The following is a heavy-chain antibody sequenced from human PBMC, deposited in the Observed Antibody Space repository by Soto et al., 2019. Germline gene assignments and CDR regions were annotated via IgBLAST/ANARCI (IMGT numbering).Heavy chain of an antibody. CDR3: ARGPPIIYHEGSGYYYYDY. Sequence: SETLSLSRAVSCGSISSGGYSWSWIRQPPGKGLEWIGYIYHSGSTYYNPSLKSRVTISVDRSKNQFSLNLNSVTAADTAVYYCARGPPIIYHEGSGYYYYDYWGLGTLVTVSS. J-gene: IGHJ4*02. CDR1: CGSISSGGYS. D-gene: IGHD3-22*01. V-gene: IGHV4-30-2*01. CDR2: IYHSGST.